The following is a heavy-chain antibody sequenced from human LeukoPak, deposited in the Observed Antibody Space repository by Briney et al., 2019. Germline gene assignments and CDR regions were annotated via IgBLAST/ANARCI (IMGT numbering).Heavy chain of an antibody. D-gene: IGHD3-9*01. V-gene: IGHV4-4*07. CDR3: ARDTYYDILTGYDYLDAFDI. Sequence: PSETLSLTCTVSGGSISSYYWSWIRQPPGKGLEWIGRIYTSGTINYNPSLKSRVTMSLDTSKNQFSLNVSSVTAADTAVYYCARDTYYDILTGYDYLDAFDIWGQGTMVTISS. CDR2: IYTSGTI. J-gene: IGHJ3*02. CDR1: GGSISSYY.